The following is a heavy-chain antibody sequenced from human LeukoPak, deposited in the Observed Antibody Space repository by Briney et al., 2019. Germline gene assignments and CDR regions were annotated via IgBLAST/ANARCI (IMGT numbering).Heavy chain of an antibody. CDR1: GYSISSDNY. V-gene: IGHV4-38-2*02. D-gene: IGHD1-14*01. CDR2: IYHRGNT. J-gene: IGHJ4*02. Sequence: SETLSLTCSVSGYSISSDNYGGWIRQPPGKGLEWIGSIYHRGNTYYNPSLKSRVTISVDTSKNQFSLKLSSVTAADTAVYYCARGPEPLFWGQGTLVTVSS. CDR3: ARGPEPLF.